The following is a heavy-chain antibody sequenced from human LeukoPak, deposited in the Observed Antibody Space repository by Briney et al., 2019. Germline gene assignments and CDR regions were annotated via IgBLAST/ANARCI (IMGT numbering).Heavy chain of an antibody. D-gene: IGHD6-19*01. J-gene: IGHJ4*02. Sequence: SETLSLTCTVSGGSISSGGYYWSWIRQHPGKGLEWIGYIYYSGSTYYNPSLKSRVTISVDTSKNQFSLKLSSVTAADTAVYYCARSRREQWLGSYFDYWGQGTLVTVSS. CDR3: ARSRREQWLGSYFDY. V-gene: IGHV4-31*03. CDR1: GGSISSGGYY. CDR2: IYYSGST.